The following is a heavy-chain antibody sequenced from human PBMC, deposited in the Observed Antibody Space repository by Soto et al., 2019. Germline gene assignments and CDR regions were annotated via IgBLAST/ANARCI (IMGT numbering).Heavy chain of an antibody. CDR2: IQHSGST. Sequence: PSETLSLTCAVSGYPISGGYYWGWIRQPPGKGLEWIGIIQHSGSTYYDPSLRSRITISVDTSKNQFSLKMPSVTAADTAVYYCARSSGYVPGGYWGQGILVTVSS. J-gene: IGHJ4*02. D-gene: IGHD5-12*01. V-gene: IGHV4-38-2*01. CDR1: GYPISGGYY. CDR3: ARSSGYVPGGY.